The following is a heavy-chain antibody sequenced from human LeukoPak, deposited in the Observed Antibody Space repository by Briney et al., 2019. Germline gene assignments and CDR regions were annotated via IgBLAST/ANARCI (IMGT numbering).Heavy chain of an antibody. CDR1: GGSISSSTYY. V-gene: IGHV4-39*06. CDR2: IYYSGST. Sequence: SETLSLTCTVSGGSISSSTYYWGWIRQPPGKGLEWIGSIYYSGSTNYNPSLKSRVTISVDTSKNQFPLKLTSVTAADTAVYYCVAYSPYDSWSAFWGQGILVTVSS. CDR3: VAYSPYDSWSAF. D-gene: IGHD3-3*01. J-gene: IGHJ4*02.